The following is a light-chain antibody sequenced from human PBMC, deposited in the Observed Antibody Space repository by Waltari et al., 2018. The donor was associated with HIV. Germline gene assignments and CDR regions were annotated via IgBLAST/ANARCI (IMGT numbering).Light chain of an antibody. V-gene: IGLV1-51*01. CDR2: DDN. J-gene: IGLJ1*01. CDR3: GTWDSSLSAVV. Sequence: QSVLTQPPSVSAAPGQKVTISCSGSSSNIGNNYVSWYQQLPGTAPKLIIYDDNERPSGIPDRFSGSKSGTSATLGITGLQTGDEADYYCGTWDSSLSAVVFGTVTKVTVL. CDR1: SSNIGNNY.